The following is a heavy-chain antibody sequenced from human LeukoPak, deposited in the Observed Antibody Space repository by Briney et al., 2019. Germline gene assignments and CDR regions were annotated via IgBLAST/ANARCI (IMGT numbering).Heavy chain of an antibody. CDR2: ISGSGGST. Sequence: PGGSLRLSCAASGITFSSYAMSWVRQAPGKGLEWVSAISGSGGSTYYADSVKGRFTISRDNSKNTLYLQMNSLRAEDTAVYYCARGDLYYYDSSGSHFDYWGQGTLVTVSS. CDR1: GITFSSYA. V-gene: IGHV3-23*01. CDR3: ARGDLYYYDSSGSHFDY. D-gene: IGHD3-22*01. J-gene: IGHJ4*02.